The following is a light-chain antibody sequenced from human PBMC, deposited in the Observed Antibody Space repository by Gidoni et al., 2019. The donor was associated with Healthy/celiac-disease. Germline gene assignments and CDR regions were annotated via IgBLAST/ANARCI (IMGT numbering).Light chain of an antibody. Sequence: QSALTQPASVSGSPGQSITISCTGTSSDVGGYNYVSWYQQHPGKAPKLMIYDSSNRPSGVSNRFSGSKSGNTASLTISGLQAEDEADYYCSSYTSSSTSGVFGGGTKLTVL. CDR3: SSYTSSSTSGV. CDR1: SSDVGGYNY. CDR2: DSS. J-gene: IGLJ3*02. V-gene: IGLV2-14*01.